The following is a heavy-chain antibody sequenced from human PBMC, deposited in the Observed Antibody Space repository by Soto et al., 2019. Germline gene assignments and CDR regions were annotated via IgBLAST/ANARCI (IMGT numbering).Heavy chain of an antibody. Sequence: EVQLLESGGGLVQPGGSLRLSCAASGFTFSSYAMSWVRQAPGKGLEWVSAISGSGGSTYYADSVKGRFTISRDNSKNTLYLQMNSLRAEDTAVYYCAKDHRWQDTVTTPYFDYWGQGPLVTVSS. CDR1: GFTFSSYA. D-gene: IGHD4-17*01. V-gene: IGHV3-23*01. CDR3: AKDHRWQDTVTTPYFDY. CDR2: ISGSGGST. J-gene: IGHJ4*02.